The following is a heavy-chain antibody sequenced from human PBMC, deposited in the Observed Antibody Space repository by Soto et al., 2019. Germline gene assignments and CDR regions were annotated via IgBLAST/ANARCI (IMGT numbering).Heavy chain of an antibody. D-gene: IGHD2-8*01. Sequence: EVQLVESGGGLVQPGGSLRLSCVASGFTFSDYSMNWVRQAPGKGLEWISYFSRTSSAIYNADSVQGRFSISRDDAKNSLYLQLNSLRDDDTAVYYCVRDGYCTHGLCSTYFFDYWGPGTLVTVSS. CDR2: FSRTSSAI. CDR3: VRDGYCTHGLCSTYFFDY. J-gene: IGHJ4*02. V-gene: IGHV3-48*02. CDR1: GFTFSDYS.